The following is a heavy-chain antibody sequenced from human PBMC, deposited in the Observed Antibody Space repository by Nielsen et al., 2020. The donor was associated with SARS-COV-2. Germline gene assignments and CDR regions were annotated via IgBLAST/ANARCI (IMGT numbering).Heavy chain of an antibody. CDR2: IYSGGST. Sequence: WIRQPPAKGLEWVSVIYSGGSTYYADSVKGRFTISRDNSKNTLYLQMNSLRAEDTAVYYCASGDIAVAGTRFDYWGQGTLVTVSS. V-gene: IGHV3-66*01. J-gene: IGHJ4*02. CDR3: ASGDIAVAGTRFDY. D-gene: IGHD6-19*01.